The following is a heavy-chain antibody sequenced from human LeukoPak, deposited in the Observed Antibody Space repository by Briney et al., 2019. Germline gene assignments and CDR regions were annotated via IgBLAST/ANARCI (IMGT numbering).Heavy chain of an antibody. D-gene: IGHD3-10*01. CDR3: AKSWFGELSAPSY. CDR1: GFTFSSYA. V-gene: IGHV3-23*01. Sequence: GGSLRLSCAASGFTFSSYAMSWVREAPGKGLEWVSAISGSGASTYYADSVKGRFTISRDNSKNTLYLQMNSLRAEDTAVYYCAKSWFGELSAPSYWGQGTLVTVSS. J-gene: IGHJ4*02. CDR2: ISGSGAST.